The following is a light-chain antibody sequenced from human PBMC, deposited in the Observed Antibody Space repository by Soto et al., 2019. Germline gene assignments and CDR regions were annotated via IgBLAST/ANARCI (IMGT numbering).Light chain of an antibody. Sequence: EIVMTQSPATLSVSPGERATLSCRASQSVSSNLAWYQQKPGQAPRLLIYGASTRATGIPARFSGSGSGTELTLTISSLQSEDFAVYYCQQCNNWPRTFGQGTKVEIK. CDR1: QSVSSN. J-gene: IGKJ1*01. CDR3: QQCNNWPRT. CDR2: GAS. V-gene: IGKV3-15*01.